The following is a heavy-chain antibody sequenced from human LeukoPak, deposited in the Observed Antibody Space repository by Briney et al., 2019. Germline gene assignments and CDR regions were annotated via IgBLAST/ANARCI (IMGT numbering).Heavy chain of an antibody. D-gene: IGHD3-22*01. V-gene: IGHV1-18*01. J-gene: IGHJ4*02. CDR1: GYTFSTYG. CDR3: ARGLPQGVVAISTGFLDY. CDR2: ISAYNGNT. Sequence: ASVKVSCKASGYTFSTYGLTWVRQAPGQGLEWMGWISAYNGNTDYAQNLQGRVTMSTDTYTSPAYMELRSLRSDDTAVYYCARGLPQGVVAISTGFLDYWGQGTLVIVSS.